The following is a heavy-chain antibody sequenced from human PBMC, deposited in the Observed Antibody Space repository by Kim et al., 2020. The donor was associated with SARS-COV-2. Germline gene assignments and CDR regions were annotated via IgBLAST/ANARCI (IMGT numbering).Heavy chain of an antibody. CDR3: ARDRAVVRGVNNYFDY. CDR1: GYTFTSYG. D-gene: IGHD3-10*01. Sequence: ASVKVSCKASGYTFTSYGISWVRQAPGQGLEWMGWISAYNGNTNYAQKLQGRVTMTTDTSTSTAYMELRSLRSDDTAVYYCARDRAVVRGVNNYFDYWGQGTLVTVSS. J-gene: IGHJ4*02. V-gene: IGHV1-18*04. CDR2: ISAYNGNT.